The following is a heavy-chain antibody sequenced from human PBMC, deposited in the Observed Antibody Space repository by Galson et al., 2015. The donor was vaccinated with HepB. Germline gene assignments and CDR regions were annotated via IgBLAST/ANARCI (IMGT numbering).Heavy chain of an antibody. V-gene: IGHV3-11*01. Sequence: SLRLSCAASGLTFSDFCMSWIRQAPGKGLEWVSYICPGYNTIKYADSVKGRFTISRDNVKKSLYLQMNILRVGDTAVYYCARAALGWFDPWGQGTLVIVSS. J-gene: IGHJ5*02. CDR3: ARAALGWFDP. CDR1: GLTFSDFC. CDR2: ICPGYNTI.